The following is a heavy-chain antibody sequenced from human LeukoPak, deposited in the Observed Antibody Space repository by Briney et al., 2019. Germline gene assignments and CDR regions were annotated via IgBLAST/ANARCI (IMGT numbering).Heavy chain of an antibody. J-gene: IGHJ4*02. V-gene: IGHV1-69*01. Sequence: GSSVKVSCKASGGTFSSYAISWVRQAPGQGLEWMGGIIPIFGTADYAQKFQGRVTITADESTSTAYMELSSLRSEDTAVYYCARPIRGDGYNLGPFDYWGQGTLVTVSS. CDR1: GGTFSSYA. CDR3: ARPIRGDGYNLGPFDY. CDR2: IIPIFGTA. D-gene: IGHD5-24*01.